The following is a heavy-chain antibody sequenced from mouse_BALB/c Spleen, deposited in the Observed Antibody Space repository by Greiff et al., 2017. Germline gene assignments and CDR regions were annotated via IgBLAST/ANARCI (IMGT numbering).Heavy chain of an antibody. V-gene: IGHV1-14*01. J-gene: IGHJ3*01. CDR2: INPYNDGT. CDR1: GYTFTSYV. Sequence: VQLQQSGPELVKPGASVKMSCKASGYTFTSYVMHWVKQKPGQGLEWIGYINPYNDGTKYNEKFKGKATLTSDKSSSTAYMELSSLTSEDSAVYYCAIIGYYTWFAYWGQGTLVTVSA. CDR3: AIIGYYTWFAY. D-gene: IGHD2-3*01.